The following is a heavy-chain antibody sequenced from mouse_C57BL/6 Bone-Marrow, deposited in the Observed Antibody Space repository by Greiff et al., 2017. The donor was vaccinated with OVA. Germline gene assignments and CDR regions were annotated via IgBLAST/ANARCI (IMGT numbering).Heavy chain of an antibody. Sequence: EVKLQESGAELVRPGASVKLSCTASGFNIKDDYMHWVKQRPEPGLEWIGWIDPENGDTEYASKFQGKATITADTSSNTAYLQLSSLTSEDTAVYYCTTDLLRDYWGQGTSVTVSS. CDR2: IDPENGDT. J-gene: IGHJ4*01. V-gene: IGHV14-4*01. CDR1: GFNIKDDY. D-gene: IGHD2-1*01. CDR3: TTDLLRDY.